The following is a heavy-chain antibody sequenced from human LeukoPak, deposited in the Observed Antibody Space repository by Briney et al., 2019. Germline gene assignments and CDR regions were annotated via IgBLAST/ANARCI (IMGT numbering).Heavy chain of an antibody. CDR2: IIPILGIA. CDR3: ARRVEMATTRGGKDYFDY. J-gene: IGHJ4*02. CDR1: GGTFSSYA. Sequence: GASVKVSCRASGGTFSSYAISWVRQAPGQGLEWMGRIIPILGIANYAQKFQGRVTITADKSTSTAYMELSSLRSEDTAVYYCARRVEMATTRGGKDYFDYWGQGTLVTVSS. V-gene: IGHV1-69*04. D-gene: IGHD3-16*01.